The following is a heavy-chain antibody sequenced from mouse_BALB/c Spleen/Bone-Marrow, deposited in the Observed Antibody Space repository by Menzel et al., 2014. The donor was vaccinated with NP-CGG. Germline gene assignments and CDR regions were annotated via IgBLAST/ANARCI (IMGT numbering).Heavy chain of an antibody. CDR3: ARSTTVKDYFDY. CDR2: LNPGSGGS. D-gene: IGHD1-1*01. CDR1: GYAFTNYL. Sequence: QVQLQQSGAELVRPGTSVKVSCKASGYAFTNYLIEWLKQRPGQGLEWIGVLNPGSGGSHYNEKFKGKATLTADKSSSTAYMQLSSLTSDDSAVYFCARSTTVKDYFDYWGRGTTLTVSS. J-gene: IGHJ2*01. V-gene: IGHV1-54*01.